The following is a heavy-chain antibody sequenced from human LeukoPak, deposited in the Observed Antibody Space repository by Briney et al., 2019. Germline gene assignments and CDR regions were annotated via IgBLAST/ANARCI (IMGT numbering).Heavy chain of an antibody. CDR3: AVPSSGALLYYYGMDV. V-gene: IGHV1-69*04. D-gene: IGHD3-22*01. Sequence: VASVKVSCKASGGTFSSYAISWVRQAPGQGFEWMGRIIPILGITNYAQKFQGRVTITADKSTSTAYMELSSLRSEDTAVYYCAVPSSGALLYYYGMDVWGQGTTVTVSS. CDR2: IIPILGIT. J-gene: IGHJ6*02. CDR1: GGTFSSYA.